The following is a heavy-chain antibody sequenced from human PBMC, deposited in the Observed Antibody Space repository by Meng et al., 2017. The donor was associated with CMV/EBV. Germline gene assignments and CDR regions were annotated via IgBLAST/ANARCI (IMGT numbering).Heavy chain of an antibody. Sequence: QVQLHQGGAGLVKPSETLSLTCAVYGGSFSGYYWSWIRQPPGKGLEWIGEINHSGSTNYNPSLKSRVTISVDTSKNQFSLKLSSVTAADTAVYYCARESMVRGEDWGQGTLVTVSS. CDR3: ARESMVRGED. D-gene: IGHD3-10*01. J-gene: IGHJ4*02. CDR1: GGSFSGYY. CDR2: INHSGST. V-gene: IGHV4-34*01.